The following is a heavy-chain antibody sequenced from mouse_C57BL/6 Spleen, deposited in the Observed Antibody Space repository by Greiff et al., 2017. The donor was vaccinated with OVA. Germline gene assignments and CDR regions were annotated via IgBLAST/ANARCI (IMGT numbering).Heavy chain of an antibody. Sequence: QVQLKQPGAELVKPGASVKLSCKASGYTFTSYWMHWVKQRPGQGLEWIGMIHPNSGSTNYNEKFKSKATLTVDKSSSTAYMQLSSLTSEDSAVYYCARGGLLYGFDYWGQGTTRTVSS. CDR3: ARGGLLYGFDY. D-gene: IGHD2-12*01. CDR1: GYTFTSYW. V-gene: IGHV1-64*01. CDR2: IHPNSGST. J-gene: IGHJ2*01.